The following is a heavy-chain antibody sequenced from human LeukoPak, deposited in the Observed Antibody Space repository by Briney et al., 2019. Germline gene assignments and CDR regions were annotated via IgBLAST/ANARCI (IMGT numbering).Heavy chain of an antibody. D-gene: IGHD3-10*01. Sequence: PSETLSLTCTVSGGSISRYYWSWIRQPPGKGLEWIGYIYYSGSTNYNPSLKSRVTISVDTSKNQFSLKLSSVTAADTAVYYCARGESWIINYWGQGTLVTVSS. V-gene: IGHV4-59*01. CDR3: ARGESWIINY. CDR2: IYYSGST. CDR1: GGSISRYY. J-gene: IGHJ4*02.